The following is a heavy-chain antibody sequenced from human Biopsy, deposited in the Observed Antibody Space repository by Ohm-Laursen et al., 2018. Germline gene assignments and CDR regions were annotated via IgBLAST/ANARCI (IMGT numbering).Heavy chain of an antibody. CDR2: IYNTEST. Sequence: GTLSLTCTVSGGSISSSTTYYWAWLRQPPGKGLEWIGSIYNTESTFYNPSLKSRVTISVDTSTNQFSLKLSSGTAADTALYFCARHPTGFWFDPWGHGTLVTVSS. V-gene: IGHV4-39*01. CDR1: GGSISSSTTYY. J-gene: IGHJ5*02. CDR3: ARHPTGFWFDP.